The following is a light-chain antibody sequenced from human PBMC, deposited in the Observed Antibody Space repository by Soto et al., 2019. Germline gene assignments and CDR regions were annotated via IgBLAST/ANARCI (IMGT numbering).Light chain of an antibody. CDR3: SSYAGSNNWV. CDR1: SSDVGGYNY. CDR2: EVS. Sequence: QSALTQPPSASGSPGQSVTISCTGTSSDVGGYNYVSWYKQHTGKAPKLMIYEVSKRPSGVPDRFFGSKSGNTASLTVSGLQAEDEADYYCSSYAGSNNWVFGGGTKLTVL. V-gene: IGLV2-8*01. J-gene: IGLJ3*02.